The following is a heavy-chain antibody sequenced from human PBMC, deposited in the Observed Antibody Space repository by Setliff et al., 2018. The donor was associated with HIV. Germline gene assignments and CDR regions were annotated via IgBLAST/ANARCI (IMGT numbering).Heavy chain of an antibody. Sequence: GGSLRLSCAASGFAFTSYSLNWVRQAPGKGLQWVSSISSSSAYIYYADSVKGRFTISRDNAKNSLFLQMNSLRAEDTALYFCAAGHYGPNPWGQGTPVTVSS. CDR3: AAGHYGPNP. J-gene: IGHJ5*02. CDR1: GFAFTSYS. CDR2: ISSSSAYI. V-gene: IGHV3-21*01. D-gene: IGHD3-10*01.